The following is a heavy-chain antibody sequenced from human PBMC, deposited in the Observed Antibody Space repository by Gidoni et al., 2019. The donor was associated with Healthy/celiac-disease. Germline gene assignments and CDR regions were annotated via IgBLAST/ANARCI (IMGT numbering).Heavy chain of an antibody. J-gene: IGHJ4*02. D-gene: IGHD6-19*01. CDR1: GFTFSSYG. CDR3: AKFVAVAGTNDY. CDR2: ISYDGSNK. V-gene: IGHV3-30*18. Sequence: QVQLVESGGGVVQPGRSLRLPCAASGFTFSSYGMHWVRQAPGKGLEWVAVISYDGSNKDYADSVKGRFTIARDNSKNTLYLQMNSLRAEDTAVYYCAKFVAVAGTNDYWGQGTLVTVSS.